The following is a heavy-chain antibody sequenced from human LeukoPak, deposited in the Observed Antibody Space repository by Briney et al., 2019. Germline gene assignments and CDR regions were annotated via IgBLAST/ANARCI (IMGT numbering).Heavy chain of an antibody. V-gene: IGHV5-51*01. Sequence: KISCKGSGYSFTSYWIAWVRQMPGRGLEWMGIIYPGDSDTRYSPSFQGQVTISADKSISTAYLQWSGLKASDTAMHYCARRSYGDYGVYWFDPWGQGTLVTVSS. CDR3: ARRSYGDYGVYWFDP. CDR2: IYPGDSDT. J-gene: IGHJ5*02. CDR1: GYSFTSYW. D-gene: IGHD4-17*01.